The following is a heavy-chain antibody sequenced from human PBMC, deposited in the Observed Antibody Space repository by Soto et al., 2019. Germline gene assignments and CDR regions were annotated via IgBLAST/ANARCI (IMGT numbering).Heavy chain of an antibody. CDR2: IYYSGST. V-gene: IGHV4-31*03. CDR1: GGSVSSGAYY. Sequence: QVQLQESGPGLVKPSQTLSLTCTVSGGSVSSGAYYWNWIGQHPGKGLEWIGHIYYSGSTYYNPSLKSRVTISVDTSKNQFSLNLRSVTAADTAVYYCARDAGNYGGPGAFDYWGQGTLVTVSS. J-gene: IGHJ4*02. D-gene: IGHD4-17*01. CDR3: ARDAGNYGGPGAFDY.